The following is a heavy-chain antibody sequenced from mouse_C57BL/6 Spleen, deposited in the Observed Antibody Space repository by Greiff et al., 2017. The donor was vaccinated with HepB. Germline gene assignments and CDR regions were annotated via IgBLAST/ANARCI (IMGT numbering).Heavy chain of an antibody. CDR2: ISSGGSYT. D-gene: IGHD2-2*01. Sequence: EVMLVESGGDLVKPGGSLKLSCAASGFTFSSYGMSWVRQTPDKRLEWVATISSGGSYTYYPDSVKGRFTISRDNAKNTLYLQMSSLKSEDTAMYYCARHSGYDWFAYWGQGTLVTVSA. CDR1: GFTFSSYG. CDR3: ARHSGYDWFAY. J-gene: IGHJ3*01. V-gene: IGHV5-6*01.